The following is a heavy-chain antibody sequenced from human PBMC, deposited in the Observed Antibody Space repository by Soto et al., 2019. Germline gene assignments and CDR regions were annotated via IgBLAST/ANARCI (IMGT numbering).Heavy chain of an antibody. Sequence: PSETLSLTCTVSGGSISSSSYYWGWIRQPPGKGLEWIGSIYYSGSTYHNPSLKSRVTISVDTSKNQFSLKLSSVTAADTAVYYCARHRGSSTTKTGYYYYYMDVWGKGTTVTVSS. J-gene: IGHJ6*03. V-gene: IGHV4-39*01. CDR3: ARHRGSSTTKTGYYYYYMDV. D-gene: IGHD2-2*01. CDR2: IYYSGST. CDR1: GGSISSSSYY.